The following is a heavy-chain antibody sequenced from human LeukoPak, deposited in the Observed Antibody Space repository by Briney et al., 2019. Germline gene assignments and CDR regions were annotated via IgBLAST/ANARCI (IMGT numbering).Heavy chain of an antibody. CDR2: INNDGSGT. CDR1: GFTFSSYW. CDR3: VRDCSGSDYYVDY. J-gene: IGHJ4*02. Sequence: PGGSLRLSCEASGFTFSSYWMYWVRQAPGKGLVWVSGINNDGSGTNYADSVKGRFTISRDNAKNMLYLQMNSLRAEDTAMYYCVRDCSGSDYYVDYWGQGTLVTVSS. V-gene: IGHV3-74*01. D-gene: IGHD1-26*01.